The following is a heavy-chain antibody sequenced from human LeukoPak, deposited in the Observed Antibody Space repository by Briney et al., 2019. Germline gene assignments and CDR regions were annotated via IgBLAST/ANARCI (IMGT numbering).Heavy chain of an antibody. J-gene: IGHJ3*02. CDR1: GGSISSGGYS. Sequence: SQTLSLTCAVSGGSISSGGYSWSWIRQPPGKGLEWIGYIYHSGSTYYNPSLKSRVTISVDRSKNQFSLKLSSVTAADTAVYYCARGRWVDYGGNSDAFDIWGQGTVVTVSS. CDR3: ARGRWVDYGGNSDAFDI. D-gene: IGHD4-23*01. V-gene: IGHV4-30-2*01. CDR2: IYHSGST.